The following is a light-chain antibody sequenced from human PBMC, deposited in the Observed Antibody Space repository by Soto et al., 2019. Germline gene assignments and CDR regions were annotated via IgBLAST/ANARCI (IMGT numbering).Light chain of an antibody. V-gene: IGKV1-5*03. CDR3: QQYNSYSRYT. CDR1: QSIGSW. Sequence: DIQMTQSPSTLSASVGDRVTITCRASQSIGSWLAWYQQKPGKAPKLLIYKASSLESGVPSRFSGSGSGTEFTLTISSLQPDDFATYYCQQYNSYSRYTFGQGTKLEIK. CDR2: KAS. J-gene: IGKJ2*01.